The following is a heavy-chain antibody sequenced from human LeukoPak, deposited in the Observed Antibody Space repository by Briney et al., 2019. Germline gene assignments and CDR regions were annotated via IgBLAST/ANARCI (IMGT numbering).Heavy chain of an antibody. V-gene: IGHV4-59*08. CDR1: GGSISSYY. CDR2: IYYSGIT. CDR3: ATLAGSGWLRYDYDY. D-gene: IGHD5-12*01. Sequence: PSETLSLTCTVSGGSISSYYWSWIRQPPGKGLEWIGYIYYSGITNYNPSLKSRVTISVDTSKNQFSLKLSSVTAADTAVYYCATLAGSGWLRYDYDYWGQGTLVTVSS. J-gene: IGHJ4*01.